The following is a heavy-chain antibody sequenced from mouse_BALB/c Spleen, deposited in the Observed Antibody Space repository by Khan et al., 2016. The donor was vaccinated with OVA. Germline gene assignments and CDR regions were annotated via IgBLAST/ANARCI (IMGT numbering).Heavy chain of an antibody. CDR1: GYIFTDYN. D-gene: IGHD1-2*01. CDR3: ARSGYGSFGF. J-gene: IGHJ3*01. V-gene: IGHV1S29*02. Sequence: VQLQQPGPDLVKPGASVRISCKASGYIFTDYNMDWVKQSHGKSLEWIGYIFPNNGGTGYNQKFKTKSTFTVDNSSGTAYMELRSLTSEDSAVYYCARSGYGSFGFWGQGTLVTVSA. CDR2: IFPNNGGT.